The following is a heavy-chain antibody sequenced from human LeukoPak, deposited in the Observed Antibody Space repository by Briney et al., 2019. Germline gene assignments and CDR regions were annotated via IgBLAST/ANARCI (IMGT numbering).Heavy chain of an antibody. V-gene: IGHV3-15*01. D-gene: IGHD5-24*01. CDR3: TSRPQRWLQLSGWFDP. CDR1: GFAFSNAW. J-gene: IGHJ5*02. CDR2: IKSKTDGGTT. Sequence: AGSLRLSCAASGFAFSNAWMSWVRQAPGKGLEWVGRIKSKTDGGTTDYAAPVKGRFTISRDDSKNTLYLQMNSLKTEDTAVYYCTSRPQRWLQLSGWFDPWGQGTLVTVSS.